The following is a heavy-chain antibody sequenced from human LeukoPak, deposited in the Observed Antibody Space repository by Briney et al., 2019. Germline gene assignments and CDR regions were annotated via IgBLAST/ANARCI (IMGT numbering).Heavy chain of an antibody. J-gene: IGHJ6*02. CDR1: GYGFTSYW. CDR3: ARLPPNYEFGDYYYGMDV. CDR2: IYPGDSDT. D-gene: IGHD3-10*01. V-gene: IGHV5-51*01. Sequence: GESLKISCKGSGYGFTSYWIGWVRPMPGKGLEWMGIIYPGDSDTRYSPSFQGQVTISADKSISTAYLQWSSLKASDTAMSYCARLPPNYEFGDYYYGMDVWGQGTTVTVSS.